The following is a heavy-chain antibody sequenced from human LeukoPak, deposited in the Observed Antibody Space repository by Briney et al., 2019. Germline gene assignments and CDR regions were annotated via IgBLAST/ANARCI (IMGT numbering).Heavy chain of an antibody. Sequence: PGGSLRLSCAASGFTFSSYAMSWVRQAPGKGLEWVSAISGSGGSTYYADSVKGRFTISRDNSKNTLYLQMNSLRAEDTAVYYCAKDPFLGYSYGIDYWGQGTLVTVSS. CDR1: GFTFSSYA. CDR2: ISGSGGST. CDR3: AKDPFLGYSYGIDY. J-gene: IGHJ4*02. V-gene: IGHV3-23*01. D-gene: IGHD5-18*01.